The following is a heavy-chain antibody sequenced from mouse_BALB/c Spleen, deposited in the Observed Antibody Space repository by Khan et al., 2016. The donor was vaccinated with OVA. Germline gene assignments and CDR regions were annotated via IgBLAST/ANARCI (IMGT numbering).Heavy chain of an antibody. CDR1: GFTFSSYG. D-gene: IGHD2-3*01. V-gene: IGHV5-6*01. Sequence: EVELVESGGDLVKPGGSLKLSCAASGFTFSSYGMSWVRQTPDKRLEWVATISSGGSYTYYPDSLKGRFIISRDNAKNTLNLQMSSLKSEDTAMYDCARQPGYYEGSAMDYWGQGTSVTVSS. CDR3: ARQPGYYEGSAMDY. CDR2: ISSGGSYT. J-gene: IGHJ4*01.